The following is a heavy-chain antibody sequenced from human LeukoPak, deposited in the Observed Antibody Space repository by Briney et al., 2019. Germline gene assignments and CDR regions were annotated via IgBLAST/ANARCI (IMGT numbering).Heavy chain of an antibody. CDR1: GFSFSSYS. J-gene: IGHJ4*02. V-gene: IGHV3-48*02. D-gene: IGHD4-17*01. CDR2: FSTRSSTI. Sequence: PGGSLRLSCVASGFSFSSYSMNWVRQAPGKGLEWVSYFSTRSSTISYADSVKGRFAISRDNAKNSLYLQMYSPRDGDTAVYYCARDQDYGFDYWGQGTLVTVSS. CDR3: ARDQDYGFDY.